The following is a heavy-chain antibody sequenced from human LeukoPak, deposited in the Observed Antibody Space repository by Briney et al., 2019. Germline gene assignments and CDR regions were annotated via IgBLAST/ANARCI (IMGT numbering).Heavy chain of an antibody. Sequence: SETLSLTCTVSGGSISSDSYYWGWIRQPPGKGLEWIGSIHYSGSTNYNPSLKSRVTISVDTSKNQFSLRLSSVSAADTSVYYCARQPTVKRGAVASNFDYWGQGTLVTVSS. CDR3: ARQPTVKRGAVASNFDY. CDR2: IHYSGST. J-gene: IGHJ4*02. CDR1: GGSISSDSYY. V-gene: IGHV4-39*01. D-gene: IGHD6-19*01.